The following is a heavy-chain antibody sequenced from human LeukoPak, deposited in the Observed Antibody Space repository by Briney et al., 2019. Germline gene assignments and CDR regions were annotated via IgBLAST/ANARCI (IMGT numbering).Heavy chain of an antibody. J-gene: IGHJ6*02. Sequence: MTSETLSLTCTVSGGSISSYYWSWIRQPRGKGLEWIGYIYYSGSTNYNPSLKSRVTISVDTSKNQFSLKLSSVTAADTAVYYCAKDVDITRGGNYYYGTYVWGQGTTVTVSS. CDR2: IYYSGST. CDR1: GGSISSYY. CDR3: AKDVDITRGGNYYYGTYV. V-gene: IGHV4-59*12. D-gene: IGHD5-12*01.